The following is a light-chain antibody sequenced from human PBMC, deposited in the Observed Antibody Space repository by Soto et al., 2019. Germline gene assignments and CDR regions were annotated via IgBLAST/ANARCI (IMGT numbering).Light chain of an antibody. V-gene: IGKV3-11*01. CDR1: QRVSTY. CDR2: DAS. CDR3: QQRSDWPPLT. Sequence: EIVLTQSPATLSLSPGEIATLSCRASQRVSTYLAWYQQKPGQAPRLLIYDASNRATGIPARFSGSGSGTDFTLTISSLEPEDFAVYYCQQRSDWPPLTFGGGTKVEIK. J-gene: IGKJ4*01.